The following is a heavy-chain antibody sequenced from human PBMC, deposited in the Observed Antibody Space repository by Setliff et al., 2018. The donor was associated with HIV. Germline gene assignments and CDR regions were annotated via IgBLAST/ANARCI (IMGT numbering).Heavy chain of an antibody. CDR2: IYYSGST. V-gene: IGHV4-39*01. D-gene: IGHD3-3*01. CDR3: ASLTTDRFLEWLFVY. J-gene: IGHJ4*02. CDR1: GGSISSSSYY. Sequence: SETLSLTCTVSGGSISSSSYYWGWIRQPPGKGLEWIGSIYYSGSTYYNPSLKTRVTIAVDTSKNQFSLKLSSVTAADTAVYYCASLTTDRFLEWLFVYWGQGTLVTVSS.